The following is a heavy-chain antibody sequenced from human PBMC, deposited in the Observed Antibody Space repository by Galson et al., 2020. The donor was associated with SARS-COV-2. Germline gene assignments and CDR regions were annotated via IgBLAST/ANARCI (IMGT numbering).Heavy chain of an antibody. CDR1: GFTFSSYA. CDR2: ISASGGST. CDR3: ARSTSVAGTSSWFCP. J-gene: IGHJ5*02. V-gene: IGHV3-23*01. Sequence: GESLKISCAASGFTFSSYAVSWVRQAPGKRLEWVSDISASGGSTYYADSVKGRFTISRDNSKNTLYLQMNSLRAEDTAIDYCARSTSVAGTSSWFCPWGQGTLVTVSS. D-gene: IGHD6-19*01.